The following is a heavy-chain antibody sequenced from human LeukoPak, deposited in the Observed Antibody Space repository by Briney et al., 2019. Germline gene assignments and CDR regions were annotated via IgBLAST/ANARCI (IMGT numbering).Heavy chain of an antibody. Sequence: SETLSLTCTVSGGSVSDYYWSWIRQSPGKGLEWIGYIYYTGSTSYNPSLRSRVTMSADTSKNQFSLKLSSVTAADTAVYYCARGGLERDYYYYYMDVWGKGTTVTVSS. V-gene: IGHV4-59*02. J-gene: IGHJ6*03. CDR3: ARGGLERDYYYYYMDV. D-gene: IGHD1-1*01. CDR2: IYYTGST. CDR1: GGSVSDYY.